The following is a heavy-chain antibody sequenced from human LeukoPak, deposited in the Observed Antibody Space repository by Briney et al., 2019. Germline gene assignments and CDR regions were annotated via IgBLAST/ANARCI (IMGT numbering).Heavy chain of an antibody. D-gene: IGHD6-19*01. CDR2: ISGSGGST. Sequence: GGSLRLSCAASGFTFTTYSMNWVRQAPGKGLEWVSAISGSGGSTYYADSVKGRFTISRDNSKNTLYLQMNSLRAEDTAVYYCAKGSQTVAGTGDDYWGQGTLVTVSS. V-gene: IGHV3-23*01. CDR1: GFTFTTYS. J-gene: IGHJ4*02. CDR3: AKGSQTVAGTGDDY.